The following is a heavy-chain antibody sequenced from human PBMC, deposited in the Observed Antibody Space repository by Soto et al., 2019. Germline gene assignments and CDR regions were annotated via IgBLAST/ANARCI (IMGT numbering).Heavy chain of an antibody. CDR2: ISSSSYI. J-gene: IGHJ4*02. Sequence: GGSLRLSCAASGFTFSSYSMNWVRQAPGKGLEWVSSISSSSYIYYADSVKGRFTISRDNAKNSLYLQMNSLRAEDTAVYYCARDLAAYDFWSGPDYWGQGTLVTVSS. V-gene: IGHV3-21*01. CDR1: GFTFSSYS. D-gene: IGHD3-3*01. CDR3: ARDLAAYDFWSGPDY.